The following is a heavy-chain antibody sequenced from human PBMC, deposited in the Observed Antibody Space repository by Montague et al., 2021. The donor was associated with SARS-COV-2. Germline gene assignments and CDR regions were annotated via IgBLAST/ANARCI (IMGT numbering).Heavy chain of an antibody. V-gene: IGHV4-39*01. D-gene: IGHD3-22*01. CDR3: GRFHNSCYYDSIEATATPDAFDI. CDR1: GGSISSSGYY. CDR2: NYYSGST. Sequence: SETLSLTCTVSGGSISSSGYYWGWIRQPPGKGLEWIGCNYYSGSTYYNLSLKSRVTIYVDKSRNQFSLKLSSVTAADTAVYYGGRFHNSCYYDSIEATATPDAFDIWGQGTMVTVSS. J-gene: IGHJ3*02.